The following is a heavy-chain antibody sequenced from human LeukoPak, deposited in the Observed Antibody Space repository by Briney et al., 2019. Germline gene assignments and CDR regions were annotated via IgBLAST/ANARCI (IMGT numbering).Heavy chain of an antibody. CDR3: ARDGEGSSGYYHYYYYYMDV. D-gene: IGHD3-22*01. CDR2: INPNSGGT. J-gene: IGHJ6*03. V-gene: IGHV1-2*02. Sequence: ASVKVSCKASGYTFTGYYMHWVRQAPGQGLEWMGWINPNSGGTNYAQKFQGRVTMTRDTSISTAYMELSRLRSDDTAVYYCARDGEGSSGYYHYYYYYMDVWGKGTTVTVSS. CDR1: GYTFTGYY.